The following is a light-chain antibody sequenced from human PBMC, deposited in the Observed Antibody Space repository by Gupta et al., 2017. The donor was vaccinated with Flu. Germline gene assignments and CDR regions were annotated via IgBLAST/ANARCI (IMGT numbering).Light chain of an antibody. Sequence: SPSSLSASVGDRVTITCRASQAISNDLGWYQQKPGKAPKLLIYDVSTLEDGVPSRFSGSGSGTDFTLTIASLQPEDFATYYCLQDDSRPYTFGQGTKLEI. CDR1: QAISND. J-gene: IGKJ2*01. V-gene: IGKV1-6*01. CDR2: DVS. CDR3: LQDDSRPYT.